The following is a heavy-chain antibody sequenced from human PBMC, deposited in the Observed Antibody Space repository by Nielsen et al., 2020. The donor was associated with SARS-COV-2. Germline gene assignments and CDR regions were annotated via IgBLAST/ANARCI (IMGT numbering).Heavy chain of an antibody. V-gene: IGHV4-61*05. CDR3: ARVASSEVGAAADY. D-gene: IGHD6-13*01. Sequence: WIRQPPGKGLEWIGYIYYSGSTNCNPSLKSRVTISVDKSKNQFSLKLSSVTAADTAVYYCARVASSEVGAAADYWGQGTLVTVSS. CDR2: IYYSGST. J-gene: IGHJ4*02.